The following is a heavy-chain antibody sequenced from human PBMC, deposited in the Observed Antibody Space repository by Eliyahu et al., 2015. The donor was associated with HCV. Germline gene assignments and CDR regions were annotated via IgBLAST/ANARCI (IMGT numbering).Heavy chain of an antibody. J-gene: IGHJ2*01. CDR2: VDTAGAP. CDR1: GFSFSSHD. V-gene: IGHV3-13*05. Sequence: EVQLVESGGALVQPGESLRLSCAAFGFSFSSHDMHWVRQTSGKGXGWVSAVDTAGAPYYADSVKGRFSISREIAKNSLYLQLNSLRAEDTAVYYCARERGVPGNWYFDLWGRGTLVTVSS. D-gene: IGHD2-8*02. CDR3: ARERGVPGNWYFDL.